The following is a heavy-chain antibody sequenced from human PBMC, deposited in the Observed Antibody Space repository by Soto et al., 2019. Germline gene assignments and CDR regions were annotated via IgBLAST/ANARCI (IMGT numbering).Heavy chain of an antibody. D-gene: IGHD6-19*01. V-gene: IGHV3-23*01. CDR1: GFTFSIYA. J-gene: IGHJ4*02. CDR3: AKVLKAVAGTYDY. CDR2: ISGSGDYT. Sequence: PGGSLRLSCAASGFTFSIYAMSWVRQAPGKGLEWVSAISGSGDYTHYADSVKGRFAISRDNSKNTLYLQMNSLRAEDTAVYYCAKVLKAVAGTYDYWGQGTLVTVSS.